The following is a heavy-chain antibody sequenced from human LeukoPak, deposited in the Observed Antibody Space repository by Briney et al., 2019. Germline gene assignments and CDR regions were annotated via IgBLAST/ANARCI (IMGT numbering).Heavy chain of an antibody. Sequence: PSETLSLTCSVSGGSISIYYWTWIRQIPGKGLEWIGYIYYTGTTNYNPLFESRATISVDTSKNQFSLKLTSVTAADTAVYYCARHRSGWLQSSFDYWGQGTLVTVSS. D-gene: IGHD5-24*01. V-gene: IGHV4-59*08. CDR2: IYYTGTT. J-gene: IGHJ4*02. CDR1: GGSISIYY. CDR3: ARHRSGWLQSSFDY.